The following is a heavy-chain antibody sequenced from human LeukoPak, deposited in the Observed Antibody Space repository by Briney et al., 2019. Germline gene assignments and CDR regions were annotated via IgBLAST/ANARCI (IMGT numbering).Heavy chain of an antibody. CDR2: IWYDGSNK. V-gene: IGHV3-33*06. CDR1: GFTFSSYG. J-gene: IGHJ5*02. CDR3: AKARGGSYYNWFDP. Sequence: GGSLRLSCAASGFTFSSYGMHWVRQAPGKGLEWVAVIWYDGSNKYYADSVKGRFTICRDNSKNTLYLQMNSLRAEDTAVYYCAKARGGSYYNWFDPWGQGTLVTVSS. D-gene: IGHD3-10*01.